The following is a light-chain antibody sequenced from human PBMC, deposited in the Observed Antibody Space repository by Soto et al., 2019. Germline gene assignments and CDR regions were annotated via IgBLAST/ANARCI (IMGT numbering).Light chain of an antibody. Sequence: EIVMPQSPATLSVSPGERATLSCRASQSVSSNLAWYQQKPGQAPRLLIYGASTRATGIPARFSGSGSGTELTLTISSLQSEDFAVYYCQQYNNSYTFGQGTKLEIK. CDR2: GAS. CDR1: QSVSSN. J-gene: IGKJ2*01. V-gene: IGKV3-15*01. CDR3: QQYNNSYT.